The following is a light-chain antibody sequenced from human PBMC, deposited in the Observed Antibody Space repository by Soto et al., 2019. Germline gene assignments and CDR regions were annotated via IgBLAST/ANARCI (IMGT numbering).Light chain of an antibody. CDR2: HAS. Sequence: HILQPPSPCPHSVGDRVTITCRASQSISNWLAWYQQKPGTAPKLLIYHASTLESGVPSRFSGSGSGTEFTLTISSLQPDDFVTYYCQQYNTWPRTFGQGTRVAIK. CDR3: QQYNTWPRT. CDR1: QSISNW. V-gene: IGKV1-5*01. J-gene: IGKJ1*01.